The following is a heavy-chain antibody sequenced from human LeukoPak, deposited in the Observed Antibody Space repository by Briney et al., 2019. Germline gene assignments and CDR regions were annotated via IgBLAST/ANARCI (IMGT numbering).Heavy chain of an antibody. V-gene: IGHV1-69*05. CDR1: GGTIGNLA. Sequence: ASVKVSCTASGGTIGNLAVSWVRQAPGQGLEWMGGMLPGVSTPNYPQKSQGRVTITTDESTSTAYMELSGLTSEDTAVYYCASRSAAGTKITWWPLDFWGQGTPVTVSS. CDR3: ASRSAAGTKITWWPLDF. D-gene: IGHD1-7*01. J-gene: IGHJ4*02. CDR2: MLPGVSTP.